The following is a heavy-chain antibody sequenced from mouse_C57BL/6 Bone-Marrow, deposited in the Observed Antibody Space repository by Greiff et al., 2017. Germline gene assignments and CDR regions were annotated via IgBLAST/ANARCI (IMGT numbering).Heavy chain of an antibody. CDR2: IDPSDSET. CDR3: AISFSY. Sequence: VQLQQPGAELVRPGSSVKLSCKASGYTFTSSWMHWVKQRPIQGLEWIGNIDPSDSETHYTHKFKDKATLTVDKSSSTAYMQLSSLTSEDSAVYYCAISFSYWGQGTLVTVSA. J-gene: IGHJ3*01. V-gene: IGHV1-52*01. CDR1: GYTFTSSW.